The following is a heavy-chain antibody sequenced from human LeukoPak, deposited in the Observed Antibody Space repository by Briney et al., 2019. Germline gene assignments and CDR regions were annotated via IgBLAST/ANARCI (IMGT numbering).Heavy chain of an antibody. Sequence: ASVKVSCKASGYTFTSYYMHWVRQAPGQGLEWMGIINPSGGSTSYAQKFQGRVTMTRDTSMSTVYMELSSLRSEDTAVYYCARGEGVVVPAATHAFDIWGQGTMVTVSS. D-gene: IGHD2-2*01. CDR3: ARGEGVVVPAATHAFDI. CDR2: INPSGGST. V-gene: IGHV1-46*01. J-gene: IGHJ3*02. CDR1: GYTFTSYY.